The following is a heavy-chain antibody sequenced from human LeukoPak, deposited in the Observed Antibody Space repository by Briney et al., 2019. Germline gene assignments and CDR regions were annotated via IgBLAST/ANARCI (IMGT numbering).Heavy chain of an antibody. CDR3: ARSSSHSGSYYVAFDT. CDR1: GFTFSNYA. D-gene: IGHD1-26*01. Sequence: GGSLRLSCAASGFTFSNYAMAWVRRAPGKGLEWVAHISSSADSTDYADSVKGRFTISGDSSENTLYLQMSGLRAEDTAKYYCARSSSHSGSYYVAFDTWGQGTMVTVSS. V-gene: IGHV3-23*01. J-gene: IGHJ3*02. CDR2: ISSSADST.